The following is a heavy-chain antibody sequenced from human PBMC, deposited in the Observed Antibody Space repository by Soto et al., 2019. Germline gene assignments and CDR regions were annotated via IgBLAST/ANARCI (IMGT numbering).Heavy chain of an antibody. CDR3: ARQMQGISMIRGIPSGMDV. CDR2: ISADN. D-gene: IGHD3-10*01. V-gene: IGHV1-18*01. CDR1: GYTFATYG. J-gene: IGHJ6*02. Sequence: ASVKVSCEASGYTFATYGIAWVRQAPGQGLEWMGWISADNAQNLQGRVTMTTDTSTNTAYMELRSLRSDDTAVYYCARQMQGISMIRGIPSGMDVWGQGTMVTVSS.